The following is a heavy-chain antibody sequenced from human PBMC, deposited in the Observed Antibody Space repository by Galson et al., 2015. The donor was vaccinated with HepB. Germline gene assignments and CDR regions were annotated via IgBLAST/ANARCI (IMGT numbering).Heavy chain of an antibody. CDR3: TSTMLRRPDY. V-gene: IGHV3-73*01. J-gene: IGHJ4*02. CDR1: GFTFSGSA. Sequence: SLRLSCAASGFTFSGSAMHWVRQASGKGLEWVGRIRSKANSYATAYAASVKGRFTISRDDSKNTAYLQMNSLKTEDTAVYYCTSTMLRRPDYWGQGALVTVSS. D-gene: IGHD3-10*01. CDR2: IRSKANSYAT.